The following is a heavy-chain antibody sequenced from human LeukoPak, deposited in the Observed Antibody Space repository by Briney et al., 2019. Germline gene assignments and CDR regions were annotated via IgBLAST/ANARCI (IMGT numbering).Heavy chain of an antibody. CDR1: GGSFSAYY. Sequence: SETLSLTCAVYGGSFSAYYWGWIRQPPGKGLEWIGSIYYSRTTHYNPSLKSRVTISVDTSKNQFSLKLSSVTAADTAVYYCARDLAGYSSSWYDYWGQGTLVTVSS. CDR3: ARDLAGYSSSWYDY. D-gene: IGHD6-13*01. V-gene: IGHV4-34*11. J-gene: IGHJ4*02. CDR2: IYYSRTT.